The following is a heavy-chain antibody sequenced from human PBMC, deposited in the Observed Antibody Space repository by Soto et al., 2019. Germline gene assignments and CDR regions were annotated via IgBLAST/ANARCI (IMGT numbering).Heavy chain of an antibody. V-gene: IGHV4-34*01. Sequence: SETLSLTCAVYGGSFSGYYWSWIRQPPGKGLEWIGEIYHSGSTNYNPSLKSRVTISVDKSKNQFSLKLSSVTAADTAVYYCARHPRYYDFRSGPIENWFDPWGQGTLVTVSS. CDR2: IYHSGST. D-gene: IGHD3-3*01. CDR1: GGSFSGYY. J-gene: IGHJ5*02. CDR3: ARHPRYYDFRSGPIENWFDP.